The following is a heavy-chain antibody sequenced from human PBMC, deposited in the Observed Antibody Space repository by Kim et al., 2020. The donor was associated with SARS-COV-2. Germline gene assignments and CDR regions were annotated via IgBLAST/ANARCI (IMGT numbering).Heavy chain of an antibody. CDR2: IYYSGST. J-gene: IGHJ4*02. V-gene: IGHV4-39*01. CDR1: GGSISSSSYY. Sequence: SETLSLTCTVSGGSISSSSYYWGWIRQPPGKGLEWIGSIYYSGSTYYNPSLKSRVTISVDTSKNQFSLKLSSVTAADTAVYYCARRPRVRNLRPRAYFDYWGQGTLVTVSS. CDR3: ARRPRVRNLRPRAYFDY. D-gene: IGHD3-9*01.